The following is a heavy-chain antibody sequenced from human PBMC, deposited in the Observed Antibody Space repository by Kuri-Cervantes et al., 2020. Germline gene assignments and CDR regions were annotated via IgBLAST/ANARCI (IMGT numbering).Heavy chain of an antibody. V-gene: IGHV4-34*01. D-gene: IGHD2-15*01. Sequence: GSLRLSCAVYGGSFSGYYWSWIRQPPGKGLEWIGEINHSGSTNYNPSLKSRVTISVDTSKNQFSLKLSSVTAADTAVYYCAREYCSGGSCYYFDYWGQGTLVTVSS. CDR1: GGSFSGYY. J-gene: IGHJ4*02. CDR3: AREYCSGGSCYYFDY. CDR2: INHSGST.